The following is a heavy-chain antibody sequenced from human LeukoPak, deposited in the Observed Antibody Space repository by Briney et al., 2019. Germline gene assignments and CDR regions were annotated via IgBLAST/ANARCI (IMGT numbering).Heavy chain of an antibody. CDR2: IIPIFGTA. V-gene: IGHV1-69*06. CDR1: GYTFTGYY. Sequence: SVKVSCKAPGYTFTGYYMHWVRQAPGQGLQWMGGIIPIFGTANYAQKFQGRVTITADKSTSTAYMELSSLRSEDTAVYYCARGRGGKYCSGGSCYSYDYYYYYMDVWGQGTLVTVSS. D-gene: IGHD2-15*01. CDR3: ARGRGGKYCSGGSCYSYDYYYYYMDV. J-gene: IGHJ6*03.